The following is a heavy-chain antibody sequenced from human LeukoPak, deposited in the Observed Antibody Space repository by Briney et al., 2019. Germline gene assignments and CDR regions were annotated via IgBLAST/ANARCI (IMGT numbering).Heavy chain of an antibody. J-gene: IGHJ4*02. D-gene: IGHD5-18*01. CDR3: ARGGYSGYFDY. CDR2: INHSGST. V-gene: IGHV4-34*01. CDR1: GGSFSGYY. Sequence: SETLSLTCAVYGGSFSGYYWSWIRQPPGKGLEWIGEINHSGSTNYNPSLKSRVTISVDTSKNQFSLKLSSVTAADTAVYYCARGGYSGYFDYWGQGTLITVSS.